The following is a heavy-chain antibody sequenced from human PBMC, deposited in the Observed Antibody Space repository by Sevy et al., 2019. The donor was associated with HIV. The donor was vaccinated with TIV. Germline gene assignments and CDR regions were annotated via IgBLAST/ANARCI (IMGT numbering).Heavy chain of an antibody. D-gene: IGHD1-26*01. V-gene: IGHV3-7*01. J-gene: IGHJ4*02. CDR1: GFTFSPDW. Sequence: GGSLRLSCAASGFTFSPDWMTWVRQAPGKGREWVANIRPDGSDKYYVAFLKGRFTISRDNAKNSLYLQMNSLRADDTAMYYCARGVGLDCWGQGALVTVSS. CDR2: IRPDGSDK. CDR3: ARGVGLDC.